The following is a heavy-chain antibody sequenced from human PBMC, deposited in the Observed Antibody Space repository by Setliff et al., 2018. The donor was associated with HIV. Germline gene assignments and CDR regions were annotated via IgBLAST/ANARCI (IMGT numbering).Heavy chain of an antibody. Sequence: GGSLRLSCAASGFAVSSSYMTWVRQAPGKGLEWISYISTSGDTIYYAASVRGRFTISRDNSKNMVYLQMNSLRVDDTAVYYCARSPAVTMALFFDYWGQGTPVTVSS. CDR3: ARSPAVTMALFFDY. J-gene: IGHJ4*02. V-gene: IGHV3-48*01. CDR2: ISTSGDTI. CDR1: GFAVSSSY. D-gene: IGHD4-17*01.